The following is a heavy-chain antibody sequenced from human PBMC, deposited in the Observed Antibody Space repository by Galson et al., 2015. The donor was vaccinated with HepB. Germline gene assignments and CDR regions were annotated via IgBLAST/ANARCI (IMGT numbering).Heavy chain of an antibody. CDR2: ISTYNTNG. CDR3: ARGGVATIGGPTFDY. V-gene: IGHV1-18*01. D-gene: IGHD5-24*01. Sequence: SVKVSCKASGYTFTQYSISWVRQAPGQGLEWLGWISTYNTNGNSAQKFQGRITMTTDTSTSTAYMELRSLRSDDTAVYYCARGGVATIGGPTFDYWGQGTLVTVSS. J-gene: IGHJ4*02. CDR1: GYTFTQYS.